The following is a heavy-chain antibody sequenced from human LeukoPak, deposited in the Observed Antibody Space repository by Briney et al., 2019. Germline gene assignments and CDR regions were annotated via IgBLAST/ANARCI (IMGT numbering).Heavy chain of an antibody. V-gene: IGHV4-59*08. CDR3: ARLRDYGSGTFYNDY. Sequence: SETLSLTCSVSGDSLSNYYWTWMRQPPGKGQEWVGYIYYTGSPNYNPSLKSRVTISVDTSKNQFSLKLSSVTAADTAVYYCARLRDYGSGTFYNDYWGQGTLVTVSS. CDR1: GDSLSNYY. D-gene: IGHD3-10*01. J-gene: IGHJ4*02. CDR2: IYYTGSP.